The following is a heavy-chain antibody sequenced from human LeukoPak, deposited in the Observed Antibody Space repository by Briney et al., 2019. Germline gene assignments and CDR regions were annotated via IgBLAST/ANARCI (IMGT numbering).Heavy chain of an antibody. D-gene: IGHD3-10*01. CDR3: ARGGRKIAMVRGVIYY. CDR1: GYTFTGYY. CDR2: INPNSGGT. Sequence: ASVKVSCKASGYTFTGYYMHWVRQAPGQGLEWMGWINPNSGGTNYAQKFQGRVTMTRDTSIITAYMELSRLRSDDTAVYYCARGGRKIAMVRGVIYYWGQGTLVTVSS. J-gene: IGHJ4*02. V-gene: IGHV1-2*02.